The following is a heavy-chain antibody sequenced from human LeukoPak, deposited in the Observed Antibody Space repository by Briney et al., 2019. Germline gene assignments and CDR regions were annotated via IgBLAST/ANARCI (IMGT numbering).Heavy chain of an antibody. CDR2: ISGGGGST. CDR3: AKASYTGIAAAGRRYYFDY. V-gene: IGHV3-23*01. Sequence: PGGSLRLSCAASGFTFSSYAMSWVRQAPGKGLEWVSAISGGGGSTYYADSVKGRFTISRDNSKNALYLQMNSLRAEDTAVYYCAKASYTGIAAAGRRYYFDYWGQGTLVTVSS. D-gene: IGHD6-13*01. J-gene: IGHJ4*02. CDR1: GFTFSSYA.